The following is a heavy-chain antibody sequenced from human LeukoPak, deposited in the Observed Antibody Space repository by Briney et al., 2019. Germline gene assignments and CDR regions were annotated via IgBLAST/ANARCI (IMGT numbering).Heavy chain of an antibody. J-gene: IGHJ4*02. Sequence: GGPLRSSCATPEFTSTAFPITWVGQAPGKGLDWISNIRTTAEGAKYAYYADSVKGRVTISRDDGKNTLYLHMNSLRDDDTAVYYCATDQRYAFDYWGQGILVTVSS. V-gene: IGHV3-48*02. D-gene: IGHD3-9*01. CDR3: ATDQRYAFDY. CDR1: EFTSTAFP. CDR2: IRTTAEGAKYA.